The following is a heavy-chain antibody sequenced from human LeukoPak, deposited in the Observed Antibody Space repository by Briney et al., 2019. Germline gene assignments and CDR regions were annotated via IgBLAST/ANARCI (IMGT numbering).Heavy chain of an antibody. D-gene: IGHD3-22*01. J-gene: IGHJ4*02. CDR3: AKEATYYYDSSGYYYIDYFDY. CDR1: GFTFSSYG. Sequence: GRSLRLSCAASGFTFSSYGMHWVRQAPGKGVEWGAGISYDGSNKYYADSVKGRFTLSRDNSKNTLYLQMNSLRAEDTAVYYCAKEATYYYDSSGYYYIDYFDYWGQGTLVTVSS. CDR2: ISYDGSNK. V-gene: IGHV3-30*18.